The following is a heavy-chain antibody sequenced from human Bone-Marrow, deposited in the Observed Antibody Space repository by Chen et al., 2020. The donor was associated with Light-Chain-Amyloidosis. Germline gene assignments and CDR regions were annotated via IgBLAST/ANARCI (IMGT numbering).Heavy chain of an antibody. CDR1: AGPFSAYY. Sequence: QVQLQQWGAGLLKPSETLSLTCAVPAGPFSAYYWSWIRPPPGKGLEWIGDVNHSGRTNYSPSLKSRLTISIDTSKKQFSLKLTSVTAADTAFYYCAKIMRGGSYYFDPWGQGTLVTVSS. CDR3: AKIMRGGSYYFDP. J-gene: IGHJ4*02. D-gene: IGHD1-26*01. CDR2: VNHSGRT. V-gene: IGHV4-34*01.